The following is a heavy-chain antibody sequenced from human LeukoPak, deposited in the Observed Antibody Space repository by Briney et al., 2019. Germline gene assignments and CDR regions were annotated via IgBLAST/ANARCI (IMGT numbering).Heavy chain of an antibody. CDR2: IGSSGSTI. J-gene: IGHJ3*02. D-gene: IGHD3-9*01. CDR3: ARGTYYDILTGHPTNDAFDI. V-gene: IGHV3-48*03. Sequence: AEGSLRLSCAASGFTFSSYEMNWVRQAPGKGLEWVSYIGSSGSTIYYADSVKGRFTISRDNAKNSLYLQMNSLRAEDTAVYYCARGTYYDILTGHPTNDAFDIWGQGTMVTVSS. CDR1: GFTFSSYE.